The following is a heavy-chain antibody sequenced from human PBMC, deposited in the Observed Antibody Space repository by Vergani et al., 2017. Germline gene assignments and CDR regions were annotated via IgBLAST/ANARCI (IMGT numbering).Heavy chain of an antibody. CDR2: ISWDGGST. CDR1: GFTFDDYT. V-gene: IGHV3-43*01. CDR3: AKAKSSWWFFDY. D-gene: IGHD6-13*01. J-gene: IGHJ4*02. Sequence: EVQLVESGGVVVQPGGSLRLSCAASGFTFDDYTMHWVRQAPGKGLEWVSLISWDGGSTYYADSVKGRFTISRDNSKNSLYLQMNSLRTEDTALYYCAKAKSSWWFFDYWGQGTLVTVSS.